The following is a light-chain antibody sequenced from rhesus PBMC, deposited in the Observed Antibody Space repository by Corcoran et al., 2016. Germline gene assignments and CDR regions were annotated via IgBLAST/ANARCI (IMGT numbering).Light chain of an antibody. CDR1: ENVNNY. CDR2: KAS. Sequence: DIQMTQSPSSLSASVGDRVTITCRTSENVNNYLNWYQQKPGKAPKLLIYKASTLQSGVPSRFSGSGSGTDYTFTISSLQSEDVATYYCQHNYSTPYSFGQGTKVEIK. J-gene: IGKJ2*01. V-gene: IGKV1-74*01. CDR3: QHNYSTPYS.